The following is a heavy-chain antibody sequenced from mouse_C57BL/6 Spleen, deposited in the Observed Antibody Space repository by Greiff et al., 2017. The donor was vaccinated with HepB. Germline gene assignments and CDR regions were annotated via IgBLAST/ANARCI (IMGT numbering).Heavy chain of an antibody. CDR3: ALYGCSCGWCAY. D-gene: IGHD1-1*01. CDR1: GYTFTSYW. CDR2: IYHGSGSH. V-gene: IGHV1-55*01. Sequence: VQLQQPGAELVKPGASVKMSCTASGYTFTSYWITWVKQRPGQGLEWIVDIYHGSGSHNYNEKLKSKATLTIDTSSSTAYMQLISLTSEDSAVYYCALYGCSCGWCAYWGQGTLVTVSA. J-gene: IGHJ3*01.